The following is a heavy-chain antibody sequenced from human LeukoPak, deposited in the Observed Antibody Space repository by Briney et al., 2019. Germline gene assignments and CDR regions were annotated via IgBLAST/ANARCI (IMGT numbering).Heavy chain of an antibody. CDR3: ASGGSGSYPYYFDY. J-gene: IGHJ4*02. V-gene: IGHV4-31*03. CDR2: IYYSGST. Sequence: PSETLSLTCTVSGGSISSGGYYWSWIRQHPGKGLEWIGYIYYSGSTYYNPSLKSRVTISVDTSKSQFSLKLSSVTAADTAVYYCASGGSGSYPYYFDYWGQGTLVTVSS. D-gene: IGHD3-10*01. CDR1: GGSISSGGYY.